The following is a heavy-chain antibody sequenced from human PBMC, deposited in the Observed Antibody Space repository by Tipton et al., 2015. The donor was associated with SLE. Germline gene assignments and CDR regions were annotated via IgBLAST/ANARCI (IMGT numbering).Heavy chain of an antibody. Sequence: SLRLSCAASGFTFSSYWMNWVRQAPGKGLEWVANIKQDGSEKHYVDSVKGRFTISRDNAKNSLYLQMKSLRAEDTAVYYCAKAINDFWSGLWGDDAFDIWGQGTMVTVSS. J-gene: IGHJ3*02. CDR1: GFTFSSYW. CDR3: AKAINDFWSGLWGDDAFDI. CDR2: IKQDGSEK. V-gene: IGHV3-7*03. D-gene: IGHD3-3*01.